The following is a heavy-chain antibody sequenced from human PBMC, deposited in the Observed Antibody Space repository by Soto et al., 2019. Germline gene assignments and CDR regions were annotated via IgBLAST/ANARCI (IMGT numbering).Heavy chain of an antibody. J-gene: IGHJ6*02. CDR3: AKLAGYCSGNSCHGDYAMDV. CDR2: FYYSETT. CDR1: GGSISSRSYS. V-gene: IGHV4-39*01. D-gene: IGHD2-2*01. Sequence: QLQLQESGPGLLKPSETLSLTCSVSGGSISSRSYSWGWIRQPPGEGLEWIGTFYYSETTYYNPSLMSRVILSEETSKHESPLEVGSVTAADTAVYYCAKLAGYCSGNSCHGDYAMDVWGQGTTVTVSS.